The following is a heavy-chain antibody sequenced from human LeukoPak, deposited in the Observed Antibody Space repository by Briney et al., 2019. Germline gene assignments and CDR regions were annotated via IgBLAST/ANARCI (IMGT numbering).Heavy chain of an antibody. D-gene: IGHD4-17*01. V-gene: IGHV3-30-3*01. Sequence: PGGSLRLSCTASGLTFRNYAMQWVRQAPGKGLEWVTVISSDGSNRFYTDSVKGRFTISRDNSMNTLHLQMNSLNTEDTAVYYCASAAATMTNLRLVDYWGQGTLVTVSS. CDR2: ISSDGSNR. J-gene: IGHJ4*02. CDR1: GLTFRNYA. CDR3: ASAAATMTNLRLVDY.